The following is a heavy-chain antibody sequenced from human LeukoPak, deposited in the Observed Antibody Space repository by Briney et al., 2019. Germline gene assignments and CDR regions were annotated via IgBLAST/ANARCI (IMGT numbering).Heavy chain of an antibody. CDR3: ARGKFVDFDY. Sequence: GESLKISCKGSGYSFSRYWIAWLRQMPGKGLEWMGIIYPGGSDTRYSPSFQGQVTISADKSISTAYLQWSSLKASDTAMYYCARGKFVDFDYWGQGALVTVSS. D-gene: IGHD2-21*01. V-gene: IGHV5-51*01. CDR2: IYPGGSDT. CDR1: GYSFSRYW. J-gene: IGHJ4*02.